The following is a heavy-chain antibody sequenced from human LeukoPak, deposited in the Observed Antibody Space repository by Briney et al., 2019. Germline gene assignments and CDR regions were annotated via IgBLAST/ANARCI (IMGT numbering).Heavy chain of an antibody. J-gene: IGHJ6*03. CDR3: ASSYCSSTSCYGDYYYYMDV. CDR2: IIPIFGTA. CDR1: GGTFSSYA. D-gene: IGHD2-2*01. Sequence: SVKVSCRASGGTFSSYAISWVRQAPGQGLEWMGGIIPIFGTANYAQKFQGRVTITADESTSTAYMELSSLRSEDTAVYYCASSYCSSTSCYGDYYYYMDVWGKGTTVTVSS. V-gene: IGHV1-69*13.